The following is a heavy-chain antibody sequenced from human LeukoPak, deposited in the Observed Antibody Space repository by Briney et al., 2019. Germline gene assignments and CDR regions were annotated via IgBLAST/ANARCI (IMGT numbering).Heavy chain of an antibody. D-gene: IGHD6-13*01. CDR2: INHSGTT. J-gene: IGHJ6*03. V-gene: IGHV4-34*01. CDR3: ASSRGYSSSLWYYYMDV. Sequence: PSETLSLTCAVYGGSFSAYYWSWIRQPPGKGLEWIAEINHSGTTNYKPSLKSRVTISIDTSKYQFSLKLSSVTAADTAVYYCASSRGYSSSLWYYYMDVWGKGTTVTVSS. CDR1: GGSFSAYY.